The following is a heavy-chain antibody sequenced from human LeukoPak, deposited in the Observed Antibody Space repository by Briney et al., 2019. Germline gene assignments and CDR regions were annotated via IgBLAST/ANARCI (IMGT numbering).Heavy chain of an antibody. CDR2: ISFDGNNK. J-gene: IGHJ3*02. V-gene: IGHV3-30*18. CDR1: GFTFSNYG. D-gene: IGHD6-13*01. Sequence: GGSLRLSCAASGFTFSNYGMHWVRQAPGKGLGWVAGISFDGNNKNYADSVKGRFTISRDNSKNTLHLQMNSLRAEDTAVYFCAKDKAAGGTRGFDIWGQGTMVTVSS. CDR3: AKDKAAGGTRGFDI.